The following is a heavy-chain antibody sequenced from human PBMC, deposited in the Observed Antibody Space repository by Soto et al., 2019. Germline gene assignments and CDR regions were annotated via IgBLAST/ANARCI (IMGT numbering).Heavy chain of an antibody. V-gene: IGHV1-69*09. CDR1: GGTFVRHV. J-gene: IGHJ4*02. D-gene: IGHD2-2*01. CDR3: ATPACAATWCSPSHNLDH. Sequence: QVQLVQSGAEVKKPESSVKVSCKTSGGTFVRHVISWVRQAPGQGPEWMGKINPLSGISNYAQKFQDRVTFTADTESSTAYMELSSLRSDDTAVYYFATPACAATWCSPSHNLDHWGQGTLVTVSS. CDR2: INPLSGIS.